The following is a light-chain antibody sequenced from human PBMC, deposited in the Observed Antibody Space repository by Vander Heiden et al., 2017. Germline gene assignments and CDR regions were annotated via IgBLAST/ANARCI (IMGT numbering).Light chain of an antibody. V-gene: IGLV1-40*01. J-gene: IGLJ2*01. CDR1: SSNIGTSYG. CDR2: GDN. Sequence: QTVSAQPPPLTGAPGQRVTISRTGHSSNIGTSYGVNWYQHLPGAAPRLLIYGDNNRPSGVPDRFSGSKSGPSASLAITGLQTEDEGDYYCQSFDTRLTGWVFGGGTKVTVL. CDR3: QSFDTRLTGWV.